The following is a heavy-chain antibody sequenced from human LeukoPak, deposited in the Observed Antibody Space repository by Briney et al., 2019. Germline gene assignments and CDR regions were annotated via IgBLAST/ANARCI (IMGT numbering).Heavy chain of an antibody. V-gene: IGHV3-7*03. CDR2: IKQDGSEK. CDR3: ARVRYDILTGYPFDY. Sequence: GGSLRLSCAASGFTFSSYWVNWVRQAPGKGLEWVANIKQDGSEKYYVDSVKGRFTISRDNAKNSLYLQMNSLRAEDTAVYYCARVRYDILTGYPFDYWGQGTLVTVSS. CDR1: GFTFSSYW. D-gene: IGHD3-9*01. J-gene: IGHJ4*02.